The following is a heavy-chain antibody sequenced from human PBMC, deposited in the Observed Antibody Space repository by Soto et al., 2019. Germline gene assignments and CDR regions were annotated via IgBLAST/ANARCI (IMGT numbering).Heavy chain of an antibody. Sequence: SETLSLTCTVSGGSVSSGSYYWSWIRQPPGKGLEWIGFIYYTGSTNYNPSLKSRDTISVDTSKNQFSLKLKSVTAADKAVCYCACALYSSGGSCSLDPWGQGTIVSVSP. J-gene: IGHJ5*02. CDR1: GGSVSSGSYY. D-gene: IGHD2-15*01. CDR3: ACALYSSGGSCSLDP. CDR2: IYYTGST. V-gene: IGHV4-61*01.